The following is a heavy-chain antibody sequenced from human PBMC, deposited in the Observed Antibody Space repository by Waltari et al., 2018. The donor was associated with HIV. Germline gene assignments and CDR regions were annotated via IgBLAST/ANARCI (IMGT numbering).Heavy chain of an antibody. CDR3: ARDLGYSYGYVSDY. V-gene: IGHV3-7*01. CDR1: GFTFSSHW. Sequence: EVQLVESGGGLVQPGGSLRLSCAASGFTFSSHWMSWVRQAPGKGLEWVANIKQDGSEKYYVDSVKGRFTISRDNAKNSLYLQMNSLRAEDTAVYYCARDLGYSYGYVSDYWGQGTLVTVSS. CDR2: IKQDGSEK. D-gene: IGHD5-18*01. J-gene: IGHJ4*02.